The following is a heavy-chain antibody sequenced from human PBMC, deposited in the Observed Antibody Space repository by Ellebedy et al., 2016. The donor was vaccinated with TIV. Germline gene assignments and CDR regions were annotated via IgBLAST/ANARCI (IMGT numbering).Heavy chain of an antibody. CDR3: ARFGTTFGWFDP. J-gene: IGHJ5*02. CDR2: IYYSGST. CDR1: GGSISSYY. Sequence: SETLSLTCTVSGGSISSYYWSWIRQPPGKGLEWIGYIYYSGSTYYNPSLKSRVTISVDTSKNQFSLKLSSVTAADTAVYYCARFGTTFGWFDPWGQGTLVTVSS. V-gene: IGHV4-59*01. D-gene: IGHD1-7*01.